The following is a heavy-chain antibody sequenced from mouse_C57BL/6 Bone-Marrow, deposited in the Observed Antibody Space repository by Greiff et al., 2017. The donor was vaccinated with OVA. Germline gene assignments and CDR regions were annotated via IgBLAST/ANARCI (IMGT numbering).Heavy chain of an antibody. Sequence: VQLQQPGAELVKPGASVKLSCKASGYTFTSYWMHWVKQRPGQGLEWIGMIHPNSGSTNYNEKFKSKATLTVDKSSSTAYMQLSSLTSEDSAVYYCARCGYGAWFAYWGQGTLVTVSA. D-gene: IGHD1-1*02. CDR2: IHPNSGST. V-gene: IGHV1-64*01. CDR1: GYTFTSYW. CDR3: ARCGYGAWFAY. J-gene: IGHJ3*01.